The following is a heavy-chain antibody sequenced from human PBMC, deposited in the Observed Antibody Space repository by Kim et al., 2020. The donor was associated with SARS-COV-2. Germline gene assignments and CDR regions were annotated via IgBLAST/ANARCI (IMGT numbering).Heavy chain of an antibody. CDR1: GYSFTSYW. V-gene: IGHV5-10-1*01. D-gene: IGHD3-10*01. CDR3: ASRGLLWFGEPPYYYYGMDV. Sequence: GESLKISCKGSGYSFTSYWISWVRQMPGKGLEWMGRIDPSDSYTNYSPSFQGHVTISADKSISTAYLQWSSLKASDTAMYYCASRGLLWFGEPPYYYYGMDVWGQGTTVTVSS. CDR2: IDPSDSYT. J-gene: IGHJ6*02.